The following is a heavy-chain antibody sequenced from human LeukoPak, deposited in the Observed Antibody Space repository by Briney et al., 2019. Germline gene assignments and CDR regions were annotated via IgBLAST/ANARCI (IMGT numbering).Heavy chain of an antibody. CDR3: AKESGTDSI. D-gene: IGHD1-1*01. J-gene: IGHJ3*02. CDR1: GFTFDDYA. V-gene: IGHV3-9*01. Sequence: GGSLRLSCAASGFTFDDYAVHWVRQAPGKGLEWVSGISWNSGSIGYADSVKGRFTISRDNAKNSLYLQMNSLRAEDTALYYCAKESGTDSIWGQGTMVTVSS. CDR2: ISWNSGSI.